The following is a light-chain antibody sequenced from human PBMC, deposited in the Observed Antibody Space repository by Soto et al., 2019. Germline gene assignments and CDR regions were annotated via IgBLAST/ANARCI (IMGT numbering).Light chain of an antibody. CDR1: QSVSSN. CDR3: LQYKNGVLT. CDR2: DAS. J-gene: IGKJ4*01. Sequence: EIVMTQSPATLSVSPGERVTLSCRASQSVSSNLAWYQQKGGQAPRLLLYDASTRATDIPARFSGSGSGTDFTLTISSLQSEDFAVYYCLQYKNGVLTFGGGTKVDIK. V-gene: IGKV3-15*01.